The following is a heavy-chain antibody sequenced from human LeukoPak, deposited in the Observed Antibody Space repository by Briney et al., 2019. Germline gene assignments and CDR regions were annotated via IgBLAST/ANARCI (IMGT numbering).Heavy chain of an antibody. CDR3: AELGITMIGGV. D-gene: IGHD3-10*02. CDR2: ISRSSGSI. J-gene: IGHJ6*04. V-gene: IGHV3-21*06. CDR1: GFTFSGYN. Sequence: KPGGSLRLSCAASGFTFSGYNMNWVRQAPGKGLEWVSSISRSSGSIYYADSVKGRFTISGDNAKNSLYLQMNSLRAEDTAVYYCAELGITMIGGVWGKGTTVTISS.